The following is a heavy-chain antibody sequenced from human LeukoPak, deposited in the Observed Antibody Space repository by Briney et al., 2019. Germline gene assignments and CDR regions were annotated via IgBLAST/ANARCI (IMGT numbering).Heavy chain of an antibody. CDR2: INVNSGGT. J-gene: IGHJ4*02. CDR3: ARSPHILTGENFDF. CDR1: GYTFTDDY. V-gene: IGHV1-2*02. D-gene: IGHD3-9*01. Sequence: GASVKVSCKASGYTFTDDYIHWVRQAPGQGLEWMGWINVNSGGTNYAQKFYARVTMTRDTSISTAYMELSRLRSYDTGVFYCARSPHILTGENFDFWGQGTLVSVSS.